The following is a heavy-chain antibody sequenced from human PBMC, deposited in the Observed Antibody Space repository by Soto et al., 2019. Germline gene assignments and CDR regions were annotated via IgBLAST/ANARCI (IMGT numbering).Heavy chain of an antibody. CDR3: AKATATSGGAFEI. V-gene: IGHV3-23*01. J-gene: IGHJ3*02. D-gene: IGHD1-1*01. CDR2: ILVGGST. Sequence: GGSLRLSCAVSGFICSSYDMSWVRQAPGKGLEWVSTILVGGSTHYEDSVKGRFTISRDTSKNTVYLQMNSLTAGDTAFYYCAKATATSGGAFEIYGQGTMVSVSS. CDR1: GFICSSYD.